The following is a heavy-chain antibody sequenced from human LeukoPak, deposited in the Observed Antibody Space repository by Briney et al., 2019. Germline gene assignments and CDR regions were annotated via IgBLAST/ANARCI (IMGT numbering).Heavy chain of an antibody. CDR3: ARRGAPAGIPVFAS. CDR1: GGSISSGGYY. D-gene: IGHD2-2*02. V-gene: IGHV4-30-2*01. J-gene: IGHJ4*02. Sequence: SETLSLTCTVSGGSISSGGYYWSWIRQPPGKGLEWIGYIHHSGNTYYNSSLKSRVTISVDRSKNQFSLKLSSVTAADTAVYYCARRGAPAGIPVFASWGQGPLVPVSS. CDR2: IHHSGNT.